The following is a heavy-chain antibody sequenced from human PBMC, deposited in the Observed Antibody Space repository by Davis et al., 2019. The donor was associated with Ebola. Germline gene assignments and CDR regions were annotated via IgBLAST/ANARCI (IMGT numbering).Heavy chain of an antibody. CDR1: GFTFSRYG. J-gene: IGHJ6*02. D-gene: IGHD3-10*01. V-gene: IGHV3-21*01. Sequence: GESLKISCEASGFTFSRYGMNWVRQAPGKGLEWVSSISSSSSYIYYADSVKGRFTISRDNAKNSLYLQMNSLRAEDTAVYYCARESYYYGSGSSGYYGMDVWGQGTTVTVSS. CDR3: ARESYYYGSGSSGYYGMDV. CDR2: ISSSSSYI.